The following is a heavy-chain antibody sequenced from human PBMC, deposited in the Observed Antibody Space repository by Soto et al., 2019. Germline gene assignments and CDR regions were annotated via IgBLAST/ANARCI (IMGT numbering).Heavy chain of an antibody. CDR3: ASSMDV. CDR1: GFTFSSYA. V-gene: IGHV3-30-3*01. Sequence: QVHLVESGGGVVQPGRSLRLSCAASGFTFSSYAMHWVRQAPGKGLEWVAVISYDGSNKYYADSVKGRFTISRDNSKNTLYLQMNSRRDEDTAVYYCASSMDVWGQGTTVTVSS. CDR2: ISYDGSNK. J-gene: IGHJ6*02.